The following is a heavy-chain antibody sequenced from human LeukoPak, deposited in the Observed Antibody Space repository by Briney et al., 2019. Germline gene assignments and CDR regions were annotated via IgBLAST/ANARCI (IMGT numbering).Heavy chain of an antibody. CDR3: TRGHWDLQS. D-gene: IGHD7-27*01. CDR2: IHQSGNS. CDR1: GASDTDYY. V-gene: IGHV4-59*02. J-gene: IGHJ5*02. Sequence: AETLSLTCTGSGASDTDYYWSWIRQSPGKGVEWISYIHQSGNSDHDPSPRGRVTTSLDPYKNHFSPNLISVTAAATAVYYCTRGHWDLQSWSQGTLVTVSS.